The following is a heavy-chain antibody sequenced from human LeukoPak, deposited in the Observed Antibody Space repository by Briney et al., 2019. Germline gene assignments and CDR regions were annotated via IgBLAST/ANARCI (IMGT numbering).Heavy chain of an antibody. CDR3: AREIRTGSGSLDY. CDR2: ISSSSSYI. D-gene: IGHD3-10*01. V-gene: IGHV3-21*01. CDR1: GFTFSSYS. J-gene: IGHJ4*02. Sequence: GGSLRLSCAASGFTFSSYSMNWVRQAPGKGLEWVSSISSSSSYIYYADSVKGRFTISRDNAKNSLYLQMNSLRAEDTAVYYCAREIRTGSGSLDYWGQGTLVTVSS.